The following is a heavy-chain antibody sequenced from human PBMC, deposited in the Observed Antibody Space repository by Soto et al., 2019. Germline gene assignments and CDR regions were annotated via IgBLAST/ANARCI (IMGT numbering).Heavy chain of an antibody. J-gene: IGHJ4*02. V-gene: IGHV4-34*01. CDR3: ARAEDGYNYGDY. D-gene: IGHD5-12*01. Sequence: QVQLQQWGAGLLKPSETLSLTCAVYGGSFTGHYWSWIRQSPGKGLEWIGEINHSGTTNYNPSLKSRVTISVATSKNPFSLKLRSVTAADTAVYYCARAEDGYNYGDYWGQGTLVTVSS. CDR2: INHSGTT. CDR1: GGSFTGHY.